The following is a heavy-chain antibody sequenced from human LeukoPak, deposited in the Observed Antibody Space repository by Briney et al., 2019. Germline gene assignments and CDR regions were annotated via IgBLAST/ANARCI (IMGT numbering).Heavy chain of an antibody. D-gene: IGHD1-26*01. CDR2: ISYSGNT. V-gene: IGHV4-39*01. Sequence: PSETLSLTCTVSGGSISGSSYSWGWIRQPPGKGLEWIGSISYSGNTYYSPSLKSRVTISIDTSKNQFSLKLSSVTAADTAVYYCARLRGIILGALLHYYFDYWGQGILVSVSS. CDR1: GGSISGSSYS. J-gene: IGHJ4*02. CDR3: ARLRGIILGALLHYYFDY.